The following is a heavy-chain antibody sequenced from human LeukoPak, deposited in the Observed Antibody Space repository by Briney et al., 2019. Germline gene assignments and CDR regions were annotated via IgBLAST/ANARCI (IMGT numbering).Heavy chain of an antibody. J-gene: IGHJ5*02. CDR3: AKTGGGKYCSSTSCLNWFDP. D-gene: IGHD2-2*01. V-gene: IGHV3-30*02. Sequence: GGSLRLSCVASGFTFSTYGMHWVRQAPGKGLEWVAFIRYDGSNKYYADSVKGRFTISRDNSKNTLHLQLNSLRAVDTAVYYCAKTGGGKYCSSTSCLNWFDPWGQGTLVTVSS. CDR2: IRYDGSNK. CDR1: GFTFSTYG.